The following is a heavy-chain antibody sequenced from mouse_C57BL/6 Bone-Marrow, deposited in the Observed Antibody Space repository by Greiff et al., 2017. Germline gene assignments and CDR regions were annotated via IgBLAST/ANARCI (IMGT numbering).Heavy chain of an antibody. Sequence: VQLQQSGAELVKPGASVKMSCKASGYTFTTYPIEWMKQTHGQSLEWIGNFHPYNDDTKYNEKFKGKATLTVEKSSSTVYLELSRLTSDDSAVYYCARGGNYGGYYFDYWGQGTTLTVSS. CDR1: GYTFTTYP. CDR3: ARGGNYGGYYFDY. V-gene: IGHV1-47*01. J-gene: IGHJ2*01. CDR2: FHPYNDDT. D-gene: IGHD2-1*01.